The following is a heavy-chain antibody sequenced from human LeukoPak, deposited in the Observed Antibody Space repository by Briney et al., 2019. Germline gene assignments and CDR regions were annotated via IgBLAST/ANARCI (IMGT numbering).Heavy chain of an antibody. V-gene: IGHV3-33*06. CDR3: AKDSAGGLGTNFDY. D-gene: IGHD7-27*01. CDR2: IWYDGSYK. Sequence: GGSLRLSCAASGFTFSTSGMHWVRQAPGKGQEWVAVIWYDGSYKYYADSVKGRFTISRDNSKDTLYLQMNSLRDEDTAVYYCAKDSAGGLGTNFDYWGQGTLVTVSS. CDR1: GFTFSTSG. J-gene: IGHJ4*02.